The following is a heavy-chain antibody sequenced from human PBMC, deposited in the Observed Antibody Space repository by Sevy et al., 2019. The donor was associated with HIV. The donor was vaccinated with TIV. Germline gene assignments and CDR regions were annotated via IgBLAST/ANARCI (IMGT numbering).Heavy chain of an antibody. Sequence: GGSLRLSCAASGFIFSDYAMSWVRQAPGKGLEWVPSISGGDDSTYYADSVKGRFTVSRDNSKNTLYLQMNTLRAEDTALYYCAKFGDYYDSGGYYWYFDFWGRGTLVTVSS. D-gene: IGHD3-22*01. CDR2: ISGGDDST. CDR1: GFIFSDYA. CDR3: AKFGDYYDSGGYYWYFDF. V-gene: IGHV3-23*01. J-gene: IGHJ2*01.